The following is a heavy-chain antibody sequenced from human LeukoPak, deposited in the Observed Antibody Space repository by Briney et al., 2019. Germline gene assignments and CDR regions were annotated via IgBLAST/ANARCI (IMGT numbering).Heavy chain of an antibody. V-gene: IGHV3-23*01. J-gene: IGHJ6*02. CDR2: ISPTGAGT. CDR3: AKDRRFDGSGSYPKYYYGMDV. D-gene: IGHD3-10*01. Sequence: GGSLRLSCAASGFTFNGYAMSWVRQAPGKGLEWVSAISPTGAGTYYADSVKGLFTISRDNSKNTLYLQMNSLRAEDTAVYYCAKDRRFDGSGSYPKYYYGMDVWGQGTTVTVSS. CDR1: GFTFNGYA.